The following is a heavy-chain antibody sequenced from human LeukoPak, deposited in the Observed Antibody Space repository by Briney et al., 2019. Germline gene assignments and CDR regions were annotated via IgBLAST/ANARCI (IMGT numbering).Heavy chain of an antibody. CDR3: ARVGPSSTSPQYYYYMDV. V-gene: IGHV4-4*07. J-gene: IGHJ6*03. CDR2: IYTSGST. Sequence: SETLSLTCTVSGGSISSYYWSWIRQPAGKGLEWIGRIYTSGSTNYNPSLKSRVTMSVDTSKNQFSLKLSSVTAADTAVYYCARVGPSSTSPQYYYYMDVWGKGTTVTVSS. D-gene: IGHD2-2*01. CDR1: GGSISSYY.